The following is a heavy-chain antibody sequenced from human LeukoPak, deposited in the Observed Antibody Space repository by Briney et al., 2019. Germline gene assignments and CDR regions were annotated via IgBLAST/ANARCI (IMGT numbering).Heavy chain of an antibody. Sequence: SETLSLTCTVSGGSISSGDYSWSWIRQPPGKGLEWIGYIYYSGSTYYNPSLKSRVTISVDTSKNQFSLKLSSVTAADTAVYYCAREGIVATITPWFDPWGQGSLVTVYS. CDR3: AREGIVATITPWFDP. CDR2: IYYSGST. D-gene: IGHD5-12*01. V-gene: IGHV4-30-4*01. CDR1: GGSISSGDYS. J-gene: IGHJ5*02.